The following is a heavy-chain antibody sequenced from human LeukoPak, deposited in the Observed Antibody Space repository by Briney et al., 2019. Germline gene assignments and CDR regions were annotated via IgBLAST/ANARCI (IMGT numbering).Heavy chain of an antibody. D-gene: IGHD3-22*01. V-gene: IGHV5-51*01. CDR3: ARMSDSTGYLGFDY. J-gene: IGHJ4*02. CDR2: IYLGDSDT. Sequence: GESLNISRKGSGYSFTSYWIGWVRQMPGKGLEWMGIIYLGDSDTRYSPSFQGQVIISVDKSISTAYLQWSNLKASDTAMYYCARMSDSTGYLGFDYWGQGTLVTVSP. CDR1: GYSFTSYW.